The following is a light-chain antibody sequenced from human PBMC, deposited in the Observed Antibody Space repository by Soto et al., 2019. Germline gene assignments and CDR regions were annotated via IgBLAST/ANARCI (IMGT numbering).Light chain of an antibody. CDR2: EGT. CDR3: CSYEACSSWV. Sequence: QSALTQPSSASGSPGESVTISSTAASSDVRSYNLVSWYQHHPGKAPKLMIYEGTKRPSGLSNRFSGSKSANTASLTISGLQAEDEADYYYCSYEACSSWVFGGGTQLTVL. V-gene: IGLV2-23*01. CDR1: SSDVRSYNL. J-gene: IGLJ7*01.